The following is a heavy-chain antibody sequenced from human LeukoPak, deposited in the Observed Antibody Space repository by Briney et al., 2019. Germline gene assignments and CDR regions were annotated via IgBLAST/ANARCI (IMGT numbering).Heavy chain of an antibody. J-gene: IGHJ3*02. V-gene: IGHV1-2*02. Sequence: ASVKVSCKASGYTFTISDINWFRQAPGQGLEWMGWINPNSGGTNYAQKFQGRVTMTRDTSISTAYMELSRLRSDDTAVYYCARDPSPYGDYPHGAFDIWGQGTMVTVSS. CDR1: GYTFTISD. D-gene: IGHD4-17*01. CDR2: INPNSGGT. CDR3: ARDPSPYGDYPHGAFDI.